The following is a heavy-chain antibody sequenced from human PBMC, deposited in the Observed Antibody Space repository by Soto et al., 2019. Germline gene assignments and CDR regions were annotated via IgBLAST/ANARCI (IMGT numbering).Heavy chain of an antibody. CDR1: GFTFGDYW. CDR2: MTGDGRTT. CDR3: ATAQIDY. Sequence: LRLSCAASGFTFGDYWMHWVRQPPGKGPEWVSRMTGDGRTTQYADSVKGRFTASRDNAKSTLYLQMNSLGAEDTAAYYCATAQIDYWGTGTMVTASS. J-gene: IGHJ4*02. V-gene: IGHV3-74*03.